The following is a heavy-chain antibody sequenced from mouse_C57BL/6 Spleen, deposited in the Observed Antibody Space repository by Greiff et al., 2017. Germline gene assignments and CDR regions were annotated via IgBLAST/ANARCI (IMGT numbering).Heavy chain of an antibody. CDR2: INPGSGGT. CDR1: GYAFTHSL. J-gene: IGHJ3*01. D-gene: IGHD2-13*01. CDR3: ARSMEGVKFAY. Sequence: QVQLQQSGAELVRPGTSVKVSCKASGYAFTHSLIEWVKQRPGQGLEWIGVINPGSGGTNYNEKFKGKATLTADKSSSTAYLQLSSLTSEDSAVYFCARSMEGVKFAYWGQGTLVTVSA. V-gene: IGHV1-54*01.